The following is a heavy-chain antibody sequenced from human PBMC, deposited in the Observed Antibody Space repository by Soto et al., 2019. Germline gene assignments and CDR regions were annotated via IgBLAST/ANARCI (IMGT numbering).Heavy chain of an antibody. D-gene: IGHD2-2*01. CDR1: GFTFSSYG. J-gene: IGHJ6*03. Sequence: PGGSLRLSCAASGFTFSSYGMHWVRQAPGKGLEWVAVIWYDGSNKYYAGSVKGRFTISRDNSKNTLYLQMNSLRAEDTAVYYCARDRGYCSSTSCYDPYYYYYYMDVWGKGTTVTVSS. CDR2: IWYDGSNK. V-gene: IGHV3-33*01. CDR3: ARDRGYCSSTSCYDPYYYYYYMDV.